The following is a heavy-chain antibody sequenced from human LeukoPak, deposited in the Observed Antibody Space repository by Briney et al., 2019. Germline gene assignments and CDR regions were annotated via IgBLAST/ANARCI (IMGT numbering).Heavy chain of an antibody. CDR1: GGSFCGYY. CDR2: INHSGST. Sequence: SETLSLTCAVYGGSFCGYYWSWIRQPPGKGLEWIGEINHSGSTNYNPSLKSRVTISVDTSKNQFSLKLSSVTAADTAVYYCARVGFWSGYLNWFDPWGQGTLVTVSS. CDR3: ARVGFWSGYLNWFDP. J-gene: IGHJ5*02. D-gene: IGHD3-3*01. V-gene: IGHV4-34*01.